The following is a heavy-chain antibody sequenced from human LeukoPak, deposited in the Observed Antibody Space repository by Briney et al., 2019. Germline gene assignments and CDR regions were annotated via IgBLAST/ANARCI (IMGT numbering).Heavy chain of an antibody. CDR3: ARDPYSSSWSHYFDY. D-gene: IGHD6-13*01. Sequence: PGGSLRLSCAASGFTVSSNYMSWVRQAPGKGLEWVSVIYSGGSTYYADSVKGRFTTSRDNSKNTLYLQMNSLRAEDTAVYYCARDPYSSSWSHYFDYWGQGTLVTVSS. J-gene: IGHJ4*02. CDR1: GFTVSSNY. V-gene: IGHV3-53*01. CDR2: IYSGGST.